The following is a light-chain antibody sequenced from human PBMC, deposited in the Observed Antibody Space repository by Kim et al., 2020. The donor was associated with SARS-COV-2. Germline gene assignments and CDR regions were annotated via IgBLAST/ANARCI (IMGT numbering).Light chain of an antibody. CDR2: YDN. CDR1: SSNIGRNN. CDR3: AAWDDGLRGRM. J-gene: IGLJ3*02. Sequence: GQRVTISWSGSSSNIGRNNVNWYQQLPGTAPKLLIYYDNQRPSGVPDRFSGSKSGTSASLAISGLQSEDEADYYCAAWDDGLRGRMFGGGTQLTVL. V-gene: IGLV1-44*01.